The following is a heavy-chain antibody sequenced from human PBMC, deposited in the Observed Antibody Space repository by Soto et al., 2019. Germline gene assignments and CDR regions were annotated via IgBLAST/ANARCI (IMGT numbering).Heavy chain of an antibody. J-gene: IGHJ3*02. CDR2: IYQSGST. V-gene: IGHV4-30-2*01. D-gene: IGHD3-22*01. CDR1: GGSLSSSAYS. CDR3: ARELLFYDSDGFSWDDAFDI. Sequence: QMHLQESGSGLVKPSQTLSLTCAVSGGSLSSSAYSWSWIRQPPGKGLEWIGFIYQSGSTYYNPSLKSRVTMSLDRPKNQFYMKLSSVTAADTAVYYCARELLFYDSDGFSWDDAFDIWGPGTMVNVSS.